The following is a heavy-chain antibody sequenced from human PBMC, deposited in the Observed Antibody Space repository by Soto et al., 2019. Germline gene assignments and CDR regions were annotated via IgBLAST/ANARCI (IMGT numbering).Heavy chain of an antibody. J-gene: IGHJ4*02. V-gene: IGHV1-3*01. D-gene: IGHD2-2*01. Sequence: ASVKVSCKASGYTFTSYGISWVRQAPGQGLEWMGWINAGNGNTKYSQKFQGRVTITRDTSASTAYMELSSLRSEDTAVYYCARGYCSSTSCYPPSDYWGQGTLVTVSS. CDR2: INAGNGNT. CDR3: ARGYCSSTSCYPPSDY. CDR1: GYTFTSYG.